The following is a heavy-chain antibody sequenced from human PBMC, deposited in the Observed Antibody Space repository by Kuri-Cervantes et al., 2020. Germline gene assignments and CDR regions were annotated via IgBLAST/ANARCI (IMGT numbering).Heavy chain of an antibody. CDR2: TYPGDSDT. J-gene: IGHJ5*02. CDR3: ARGGYCSGGSCYRRGDWFDP. V-gene: IGHV5-51*01. CDR1: GYSFTSYW. D-gene: IGHD2-15*01. Sequence: KVSCKGSGYSFTSYWIGWVRQMPGKGLEWMGITYPGDSDTRYSPSFQGQVTISADKSISTAYLQWSSLKASDTAMYYCARGGYCSGGSCYRRGDWFDPWGQGTLVTVSS.